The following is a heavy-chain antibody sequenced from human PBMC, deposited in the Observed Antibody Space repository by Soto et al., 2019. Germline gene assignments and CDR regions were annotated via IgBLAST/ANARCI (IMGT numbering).Heavy chain of an antibody. Sequence: SETLSHTYAVAGGYISGLGYSWSWIRQPPGKGLEWIGYIYHSGSTYYNPSLKSRVTISVDRSKNQFSLKLSSVTAADTAVYYCARVPSLWGQGTLVPVSS. CDR2: IYHSGST. CDR3: ARVPSL. CDR1: GGYISGLGYS. V-gene: IGHV4-30-2*01. J-gene: IGHJ4*02.